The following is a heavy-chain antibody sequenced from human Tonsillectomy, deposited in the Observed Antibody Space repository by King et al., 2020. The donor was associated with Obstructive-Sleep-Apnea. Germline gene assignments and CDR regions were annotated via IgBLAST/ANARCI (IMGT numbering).Heavy chain of an antibody. V-gene: IGHV3-49*03. D-gene: IGHD2-21*02. CDR3: TRIWEDCGGDCYSNWYFDL. CDR1: GFTFGDYA. Sequence: EVQLVESGGGLVQPGRSLRLSCTSSGFTFGDYAMSWFRQAPGKGLEWVGFIRSKAYGGTTKYAASVKGRFTISRDDSKSIAYLQMNSLKTEDAAVYLCTRIWEDCGGDCYSNWYFDLWGRGTLVTVSS. CDR2: IRSKAYGGTT. J-gene: IGHJ2*01.